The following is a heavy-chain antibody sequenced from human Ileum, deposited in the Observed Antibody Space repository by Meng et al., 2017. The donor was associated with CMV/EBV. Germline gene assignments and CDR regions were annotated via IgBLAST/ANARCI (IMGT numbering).Heavy chain of an antibody. J-gene: IGHJ4*02. CDR2: INWNGGSA. D-gene: IGHD5-12*01. CDR3: AREHRYSGSYYFDY. CDR1: GFTFDDYS. V-gene: IGHV3-20*04. Sequence: GGSLRLSCAASGFTFDDYSMNWVRQVPGKGLEWLSGINWNGGSAWSADSVKGRFTISRDNAKNSLYLQMNSLRAEDTALYFCAREHRYSGSYYFDYWGQGTLVTVSS.